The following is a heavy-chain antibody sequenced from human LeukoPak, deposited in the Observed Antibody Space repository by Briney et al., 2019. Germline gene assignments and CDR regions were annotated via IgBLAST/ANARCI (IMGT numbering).Heavy chain of an antibody. CDR1: GFTFSNYN. CDR2: ISSSSTTI. J-gene: IGHJ4*02. D-gene: IGHD3-10*01. V-gene: IGHV3-48*04. CDR3: ASATMVRGVNDY. Sequence: GGSLRLSCAASGFTFSNYNMNWVRQAPGKGLEWVSYISSSSTTIYYADSVKGRFTISRDNAENSLFLQMNSLRAEDTAVYYCASATMVRGVNDYWGQGTLVTVSS.